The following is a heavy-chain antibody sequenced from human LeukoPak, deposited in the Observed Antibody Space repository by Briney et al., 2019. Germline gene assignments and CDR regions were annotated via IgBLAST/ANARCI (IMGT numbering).Heavy chain of an antibody. CDR1: GFTFSSYD. Sequence: GGSLRLSCVVSGFTFSSYDMSWVRQAPGKGLDWVSGISGSGGTIYYADSVKGRFTISRDNSKNTLYLQMNNLRTEDTAVYYCAKHRGGWFMDYWGQGTLVTVSS. CDR3: AKHRGGWFMDY. V-gene: IGHV3-23*01. CDR2: ISGSGGTI. J-gene: IGHJ4*02. D-gene: IGHD6-19*01.